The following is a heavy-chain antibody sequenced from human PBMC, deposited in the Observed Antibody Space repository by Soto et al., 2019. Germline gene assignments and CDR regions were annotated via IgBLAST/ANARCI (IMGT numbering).Heavy chain of an antibody. J-gene: IGHJ6*02. CDR3: SRSIAVAANTRDYYYGMDV. V-gene: IGHV6-1*01. D-gene: IGHD6-19*01. CDR2: TYYRSKWYN. CDR1: GDSVSSKSAA. Sequence: SQTLSLTCAISGDSVSSKSAAWNWIRQSPSRGLEWLGRTYYRSKWYNDYAVSVKSRITINPDTSKNQFSLQLNSVTPEDTAVYYCSRSIAVAANTRDYYYGMDVWGQGTTVTVSS.